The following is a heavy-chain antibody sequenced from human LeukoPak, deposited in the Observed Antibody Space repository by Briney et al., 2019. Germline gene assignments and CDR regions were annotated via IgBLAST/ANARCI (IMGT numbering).Heavy chain of an antibody. CDR3: ARALQQDYYYGMDV. CDR2: IYYSGNT. D-gene: IGHD4-11*01. V-gene: IGHV4-31*03. CDR1: GGSISSGGYY. Sequence: SETLSLTCTVSGGSISSGGYYWSWIRQHPGKGLEWIGYIYYSGNTYYNPSLKSRVTISVDTSKNQFSLKLSSVTAADTAVYYCARALQQDYYYGMDVWGQGTTVTVSS. J-gene: IGHJ6*02.